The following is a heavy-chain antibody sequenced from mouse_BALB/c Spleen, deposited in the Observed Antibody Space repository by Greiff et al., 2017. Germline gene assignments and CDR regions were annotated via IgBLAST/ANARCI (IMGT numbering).Heavy chain of an antibody. D-gene: IGHD1-1*01. V-gene: IGHV1S16*01. CDR3: TIKGVYYAWFAY. Sequence: VQLQQPGAELVKPGASVKLSCKASGYTFTSSWMHWVKLRPGQGFEWIGEINPSNGGTNYNEKFKRKATLTVDKSSSTAYMQLSSLTSEDSAVYYCTIKGVYYAWFAYWGQGTLVTVSA. CDR2: INPSNGGT. CDR1: GYTFTSSW. J-gene: IGHJ3*01.